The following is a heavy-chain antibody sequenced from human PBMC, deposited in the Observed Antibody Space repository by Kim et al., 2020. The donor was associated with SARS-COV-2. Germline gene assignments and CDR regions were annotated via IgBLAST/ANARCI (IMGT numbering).Heavy chain of an antibody. CDR3: ARGVVATTTLYYFDY. CDR2: IYYSGNT. CDR1: GGSISSSSYY. V-gene: IGHV4-39*07. J-gene: IGHJ4*02. D-gene: IGHD5-12*01. Sequence: SETLSLTCIVSGGSISSSSYYWGWIRQPPGKGLEWIGSIYYSGNTYYNPSLKSRVTISVDTSKNQFSLKLSSVTAADTAVYYCARGVVATTTLYYFDYWGQGTLVTVSS.